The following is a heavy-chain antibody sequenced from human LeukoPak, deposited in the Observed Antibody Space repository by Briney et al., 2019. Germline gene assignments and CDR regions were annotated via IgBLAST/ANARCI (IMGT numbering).Heavy chain of an antibody. D-gene: IGHD3-10*01. Sequence: GGSLRLSCAASGFTFSSYGMSWVRQAPGKGLEWVSAISGSGGSTYYADSVKGRFTISRDNSKNTLYLQMNSLTVEDTAVYYCARGGSYSCLDYWGQGTLVTVSS. J-gene: IGHJ4*02. V-gene: IGHV3-23*01. CDR2: ISGSGGST. CDR1: GFTFSSYG. CDR3: ARGGSYSCLDY.